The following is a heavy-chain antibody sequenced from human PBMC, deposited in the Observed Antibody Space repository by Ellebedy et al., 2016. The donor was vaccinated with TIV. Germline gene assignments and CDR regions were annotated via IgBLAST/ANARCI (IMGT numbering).Heavy chain of an antibody. CDR2: IYYSGSA. Sequence: SDTLSLTCTFSGDPISNYYWSWIRQPPGKGLEWIGYIYYSGSANYNPSLKSRVTISLDTPRKQLSLRLTSVTAADAAVYYCASGPNHYFFDYWGQGTLVTVSS. CDR3: ASGPNHYFFDY. D-gene: IGHD3-10*01. J-gene: IGHJ4*02. V-gene: IGHV4-59*01. CDR1: GDPISNYY.